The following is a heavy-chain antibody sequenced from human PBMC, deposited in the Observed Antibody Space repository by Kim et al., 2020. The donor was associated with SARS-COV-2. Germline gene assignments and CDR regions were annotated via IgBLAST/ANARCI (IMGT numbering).Heavy chain of an antibody. V-gene: IGHV3-9*01. D-gene: IGHD1-26*01. Sequence: GGSLRLSCAASGFTFGDYAMHWVRQAPGKGLEWVSGISWNSGSIGYADSVKGRFTISRDNAKNSLYLQMNSLRAEDTALYYCAKDTSWELLGPYYFDYWGQGTLVTVSS. J-gene: IGHJ4*02. CDR3: AKDTSWELLGPYYFDY. CDR2: ISWNSGSI. CDR1: GFTFGDYA.